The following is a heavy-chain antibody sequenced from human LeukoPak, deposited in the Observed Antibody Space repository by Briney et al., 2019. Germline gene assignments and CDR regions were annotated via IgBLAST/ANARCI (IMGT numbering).Heavy chain of an antibody. D-gene: IGHD1-26*01. CDR3: ARVVGRDSGSYHAAFDI. V-gene: IGHV1-8*03. CDR1: GYTFTSYD. CDR2: MNPNSGNT. Sequence: ASVKVSCKASGYTFTSYDINWVRQATGQGLEWMGWMNPNSGNTGYAQKFQGRVTITRNTSISTAYKELSSLRSEDTAVYYCARVVGRDSGSYHAAFDIWGQGTMVTVSS. J-gene: IGHJ3*02.